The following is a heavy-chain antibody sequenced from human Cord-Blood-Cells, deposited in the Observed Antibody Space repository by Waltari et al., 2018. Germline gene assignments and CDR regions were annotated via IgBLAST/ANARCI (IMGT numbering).Heavy chain of an antibody. CDR3: ARYRTYSSRLFDAFDI. D-gene: IGHD6-13*01. Sequence: QVQLQQWGAGLLKPSETLSLTCAVYGGSFSGYYWSWIRQPPGKGLEWIGEINHSGSTNYNPSLKSRVTISVDTSKNQFSLKLSSVTAADTAVYYCARYRTYSSRLFDAFDIWGQGTMVTVSS. V-gene: IGHV4-34*01. CDR2: INHSGST. CDR1: GGSFSGYY. J-gene: IGHJ3*02.